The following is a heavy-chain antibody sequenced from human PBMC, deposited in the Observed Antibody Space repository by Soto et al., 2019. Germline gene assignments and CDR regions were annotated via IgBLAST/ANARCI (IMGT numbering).Heavy chain of an antibody. CDR3: AREGPPIRDNKPPEYVQQ. Sequence: SESLSLTCTVSDGSISGRSNYWVWIRQPPGKDLEWIGSVYYTGGTYYNPSLKSRVAISIDMSKNQFSLELSFVTAADTAVYYCAREGPPIRDNKPPEYVQQRGQGTLLTVSS. CDR1: DGSISGRSNY. D-gene: IGHD1-20*01. V-gene: IGHV4-39*02. CDR2: VYYTGGT. J-gene: IGHJ1*01.